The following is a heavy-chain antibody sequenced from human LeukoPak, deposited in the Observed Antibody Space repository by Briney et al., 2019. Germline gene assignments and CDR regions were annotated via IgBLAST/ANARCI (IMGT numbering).Heavy chain of an antibody. CDR1: GFTFSSYG. Sequence: GGSLRLSCAASGFTFSSYGMHWVRRAPGKGLEWVAVISYDGSNKYYADSVKGRFTISRDNSKNTLYLQMNSLRAEDTAVYYCAKDSSRYYYDSSGPFDAFDIWGQGTMVTVSS. V-gene: IGHV3-30*18. CDR2: ISYDGSNK. CDR3: AKDSSRYYYDSSGPFDAFDI. J-gene: IGHJ3*02. D-gene: IGHD3-22*01.